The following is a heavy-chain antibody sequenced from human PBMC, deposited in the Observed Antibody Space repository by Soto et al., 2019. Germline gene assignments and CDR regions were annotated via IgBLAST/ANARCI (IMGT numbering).Heavy chain of an antibody. CDR1: CGSFSGYY. CDR2: INHSGST. V-gene: IGHV4-34*01. J-gene: IGHJ5*02. D-gene: IGHD7-27*01. CDR3: ARGPSLLLTGDSLA. Sequence: PSETLSLTCAVYCGSFSGYYWSWIRQPPGKGLEWIGEINHSGSTNYNPSLKSRVTISVDTSKNRFSLNLSSVTAADTAVYYCARGPSLLLTGDSLAWGQGTLVTVS.